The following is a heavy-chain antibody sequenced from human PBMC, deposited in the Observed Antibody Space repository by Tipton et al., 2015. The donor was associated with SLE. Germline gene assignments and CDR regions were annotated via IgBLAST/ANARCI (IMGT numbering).Heavy chain of an antibody. V-gene: IGHV4-61*09. CDR2: IYTSGST. CDR1: GGSISSGSYY. D-gene: IGHD2-2*01. Sequence: LRLSCTVSGGSISSGSYYWSWIRQPAGKGLEWIGYIYTSGSTNYNPSLKSRVTISVDTSKNQFSLRLSSVTAADTALYYCASMIVVIPVEARRDGMDVWGQGTTVTVSS. J-gene: IGHJ6*02. CDR3: ASMIVVIPVEARRDGMDV.